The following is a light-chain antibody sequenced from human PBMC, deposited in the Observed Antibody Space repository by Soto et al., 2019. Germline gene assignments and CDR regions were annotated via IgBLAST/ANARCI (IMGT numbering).Light chain of an antibody. V-gene: IGLV2-14*01. CDR1: SSDIGTYNY. J-gene: IGLJ2*01. Sequence: QSVLTQPASVSGSPGQSITISCTGTSSDIGTYNYVSWYQQYPGKAPKLMIYEVTNRPSGVSNRFSGSKSGNTASLTISGLQAEDEADYYCSSYTSSSTLVFGGGTHLTVL. CDR2: EVT. CDR3: SSYTSSSTLV.